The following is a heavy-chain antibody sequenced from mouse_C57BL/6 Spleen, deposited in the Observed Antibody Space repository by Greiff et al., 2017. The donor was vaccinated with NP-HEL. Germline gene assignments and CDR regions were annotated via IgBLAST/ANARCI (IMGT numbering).Heavy chain of an antibody. Sequence: VQLQQPGAELVRPGSSVKLSCKASGYTFTSYWMDWVKQRPGQGLEWIGNIYPSDSETHYNQKFKDKATLTVDKSSSTAYMQLSSLTSEDSAVYYCARGGTTVVDAYWGKGTLVTVSA. CDR1: GYTFTSYW. D-gene: IGHD1-1*01. J-gene: IGHJ3*01. CDR2: IYPSDSET. CDR3: ARGGTTVVDAY. V-gene: IGHV1-61*01.